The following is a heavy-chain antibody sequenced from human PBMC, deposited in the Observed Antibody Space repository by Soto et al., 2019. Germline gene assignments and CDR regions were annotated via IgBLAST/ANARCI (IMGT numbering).Heavy chain of an antibody. D-gene: IGHD3-9*01. CDR1: GGTFSSYA. CDR3: ASPTHNYDILTGYPTYYYYYGMDV. CDR2: IIPIFGTA. V-gene: IGHV1-69*13. Sequence: ASVKVSCKASGGTFSSYAISWVRQAPGQGLEWMGGIIPIFGTANYAQKFQGRVTITADESTSTAYMELSSLGSEDTAVYYCASPTHNYDILTGYPTYYYYYGMDVWGQGTTVTVSS. J-gene: IGHJ6*02.